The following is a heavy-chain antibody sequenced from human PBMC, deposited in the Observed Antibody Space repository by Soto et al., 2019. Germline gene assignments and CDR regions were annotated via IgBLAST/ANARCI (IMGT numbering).Heavy chain of an antibody. CDR3: ARGPRVTMIVVVQLTRNDAFDI. CDR2: MYYNGNT. Sequence: SETLSLTCTVSGGSFTSTNYFWGWIRQPPGKGLEWIGYMYYNGNTNYSPSLKSRVTISVDTSKNQFSLKLSSVTAADTAVYYCARGPRVTMIVVVQLTRNDAFDIWGQGKRVTVSS. J-gene: IGHJ3*02. CDR1: GGSFTSTNYF. D-gene: IGHD3-22*01. V-gene: IGHV4-39*07.